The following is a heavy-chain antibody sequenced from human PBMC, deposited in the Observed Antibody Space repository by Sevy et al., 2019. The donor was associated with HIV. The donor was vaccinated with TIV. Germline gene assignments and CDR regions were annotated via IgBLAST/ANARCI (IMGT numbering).Heavy chain of an antibody. Sequence: LSLTCAASGFTFSSYNMNWVRQAPGKGLEWVSYINSSSSTIYYADSVKGRFTISRDNAKNSLYLQMNSLRAEDTAVYYCARDSLSWIQSFDCWGQGTLVTVSS. CDR3: ARDSLSWIQSFDC. CDR2: INSSSSTI. D-gene: IGHD5-18*01. CDR1: GFTFSSYN. J-gene: IGHJ4*02. V-gene: IGHV3-48*01.